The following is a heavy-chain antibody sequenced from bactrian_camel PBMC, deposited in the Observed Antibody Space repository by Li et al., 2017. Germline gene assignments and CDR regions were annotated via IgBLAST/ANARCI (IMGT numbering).Heavy chain of an antibody. CDR1: GFTFSSYW. V-gene: IGHV3S1*01. J-gene: IGHJ4*01. D-gene: IGHD2*01. CDR3: AANSKLSACTLRPGSYTD. Sequence: VQLVESGGGLVQPGGSLRLSCAASGFTFSSYWMYWVRQAPGKGREGVAFVRVGGGGTYYSDSVKDRFAISEDVANKTVHLQMNSLKPEDSAEYFCAANSKLSACTLRPGSYTDWGQGTQVTVSS. CDR2: VRVGGGGT.